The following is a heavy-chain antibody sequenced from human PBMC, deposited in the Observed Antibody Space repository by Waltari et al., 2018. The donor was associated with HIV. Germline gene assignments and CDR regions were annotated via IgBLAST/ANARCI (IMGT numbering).Heavy chain of an antibody. Sequence: EVQLVESGGGLVQPGRSLRLFCAASGFKFVDYAMHWVRQPPGKGLEWVSSISWHSIRRTYADSVRGRFTISRDNAKKSLYLQMDSLRPEDTALYYCTRGPMYNWFDPWGQGTLVTVSS. J-gene: IGHJ5*02. CDR1: GFKFVDYA. CDR3: TRGPMYNWFDP. V-gene: IGHV3-9*01. CDR2: ISWHSIRR. D-gene: IGHD3-10*01.